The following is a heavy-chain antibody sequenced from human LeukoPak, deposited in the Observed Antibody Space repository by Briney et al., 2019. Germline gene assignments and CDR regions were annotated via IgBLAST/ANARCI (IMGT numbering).Heavy chain of an antibody. J-gene: IGHJ4*02. CDR2: IIPILGIA. V-gene: IGHV1-69*04. D-gene: IGHD6-13*01. Sequence: GSSVKVSCKASGGTFSSYAISWVRQAPGQGLEWMGRIIPILGIANYAQKFQGRVTITADKSTSTAYMELSSLRSEDTAAYYCATLGQQLPSPVDYWGQGTLVTVSS. CDR3: ATLGQQLPSPVDY. CDR1: GGTFSSYA.